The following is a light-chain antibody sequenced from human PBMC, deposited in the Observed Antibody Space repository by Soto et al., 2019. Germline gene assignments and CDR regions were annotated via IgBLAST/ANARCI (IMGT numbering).Light chain of an antibody. CDR3: QQSYSTPLT. CDR2: AAS. CDR1: QSISSY. V-gene: IGKV1-39*01. Sequence: DIQMTQSPSSLSASVGDRVTITCRASQSISSYLNWYQQKPGKAPKLLNYAASSLQSGLPSRFSGSGSGTDFTLTISRLQPEDFATYYCQQSYSTPLTFGGGTKVEIK. J-gene: IGKJ4*01.